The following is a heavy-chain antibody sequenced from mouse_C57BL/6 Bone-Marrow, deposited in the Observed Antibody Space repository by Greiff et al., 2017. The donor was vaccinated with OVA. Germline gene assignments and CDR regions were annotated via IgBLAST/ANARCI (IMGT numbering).Heavy chain of an antibody. J-gene: IGHJ4*01. Sequence: EVKLVESGGGLVQPKGSLKLSCAASGFSFNTYAMNWVRQAPGKGLEWVARIRSKSNNYATYYADSVKDRFTISRDDSESMLYLQMNNLKTEDTAMYYCVRLAGHYAMDYWGQGTSVTVSS. CDR3: VRLAGHYAMDY. V-gene: IGHV10-1*01. CDR2: IRSKSNNYAT. CDR1: GFSFNTYA.